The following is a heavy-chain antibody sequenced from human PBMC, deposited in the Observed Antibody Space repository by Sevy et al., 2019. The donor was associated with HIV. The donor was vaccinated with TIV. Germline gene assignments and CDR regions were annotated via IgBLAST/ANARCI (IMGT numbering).Heavy chain of an antibody. CDR3: ASYAAGDLARPYYMDV. V-gene: IGHV3-21*01. Sequence: GGSLRLSCAASGFTFSSYSMNWVRQAPGNGLEWVSSISSSSSYIYYADSVKGRFTISRDNAKNSLYLQMNSLRAEDTAVYYCASYAAGDLARPYYMDVSGKRTTVTVSS. CDR1: GFTFSSYS. D-gene: IGHD6-6*01. CDR2: ISSSSSYI. J-gene: IGHJ6*03.